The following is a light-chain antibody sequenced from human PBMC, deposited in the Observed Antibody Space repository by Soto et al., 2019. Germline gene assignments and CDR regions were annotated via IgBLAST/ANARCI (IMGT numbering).Light chain of an antibody. CDR1: SSDVGIHKY. V-gene: IGLV2-14*01. J-gene: IGLJ3*02. CDR3: SSYTGSSTLV. CDR2: EVS. Sequence: QSALTQPASVSGSPGQSITISCTGTSSDVGIHKYVSWYQQHPGKAPKLMIFEVSNRPSGISIRFSGSKSGNTASLTISGLQAEDEADYDCSSYTGSSTLVFGGGTKLTVL.